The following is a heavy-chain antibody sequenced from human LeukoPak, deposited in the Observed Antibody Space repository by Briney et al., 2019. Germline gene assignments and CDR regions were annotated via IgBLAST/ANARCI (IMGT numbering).Heavy chain of an antibody. CDR3: ARDPTRRYCSSTSCHPFDY. D-gene: IGHD2-2*01. J-gene: IGHJ4*02. Sequence: ASVKVSCKASGYTFTSYDINWVRQATGQGLEWMGWMNPNSGNTGYAQKFQGRVTMTRNTSISTAYMELSSLRSEDTAVYYCARDPTRRYCSSTSCHPFDYWGQGTLVTVSS. CDR1: GYTFTSYD. CDR2: MNPNSGNT. V-gene: IGHV1-8*01.